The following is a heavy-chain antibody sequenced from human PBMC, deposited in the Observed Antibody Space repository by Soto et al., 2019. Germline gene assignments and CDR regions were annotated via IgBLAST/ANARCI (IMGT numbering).Heavy chain of an antibody. D-gene: IGHD5-18*01. CDR2: IYYSGST. J-gene: IGHJ4*02. V-gene: IGHV4-59*01. CDR1: GGSISSYY. CDR3: ARGATWIQLWYPFDY. Sequence: SETLSLTCTVSGGSISSYYWSWIRQPPGKGLEWIGYIYYSGSTNYNPSLKSRVTISVDTSKNQFSLKLSSVTAADTAVYYCARGATWIQLWYPFDYWGQGTLVTVSS.